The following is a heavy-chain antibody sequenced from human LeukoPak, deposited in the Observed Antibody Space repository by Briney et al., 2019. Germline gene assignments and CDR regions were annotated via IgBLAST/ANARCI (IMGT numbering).Heavy chain of an antibody. Sequence: GESLKISCVASGFTVSSNYMTWVRQAPGKGLEWVSIIYIGGNTYYADSVKGRFTISRDNSKNTLYLQMNSLRAEDTAVYYCAKSGYWGQGTLVTVSS. J-gene: IGHJ4*02. CDR1: GFTVSSNY. CDR2: IYIGGNT. CDR3: AKSGY. V-gene: IGHV3-53*01.